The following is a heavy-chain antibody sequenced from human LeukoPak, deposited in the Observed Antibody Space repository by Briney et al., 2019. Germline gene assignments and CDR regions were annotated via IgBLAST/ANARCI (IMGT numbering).Heavy chain of an antibody. J-gene: IGHJ6*03. Sequence: SVKVSCKASGGTFSSYAISWVRQAPGQGLEWMGGIIPIFGTANYAQKFQGRVTITADESTSTAYMELSSLRSEDTAVYYCARVSRRLYCSGGSCCSKSYYYYYMDVWGKGTTVTVSS. CDR3: ARVSRRLYCSGGSCCSKSYYYYYMDV. V-gene: IGHV1-69*01. D-gene: IGHD2-15*01. CDR2: IIPIFGTA. CDR1: GGTFSSYA.